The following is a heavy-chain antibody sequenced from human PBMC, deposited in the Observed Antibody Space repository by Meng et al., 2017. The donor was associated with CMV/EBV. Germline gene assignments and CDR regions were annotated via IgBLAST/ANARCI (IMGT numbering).Heavy chain of an antibody. Sequence: SETLSLTCTVSGGSISSSSYYWGWIRQPPGKGLEWIGSIYYSGSTYYNPSLKSRVTISVDTSKNQFSLKLSSVTAADTAVYYCARDNTIFGVDARGMDVWGQGTTVTVSS. V-gene: IGHV4-39*07. CDR3: ARDNTIFGVDARGMDV. J-gene: IGHJ6*02. D-gene: IGHD3-3*01. CDR2: IYYSGST. CDR1: GGSISSSSYY.